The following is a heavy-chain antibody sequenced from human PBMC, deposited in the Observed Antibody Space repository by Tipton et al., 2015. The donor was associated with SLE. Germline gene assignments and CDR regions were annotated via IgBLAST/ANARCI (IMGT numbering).Heavy chain of an antibody. CDR1: GFTFSSYG. V-gene: IGHV3-30*02. CDR3: AKGFSYGYSSGTDTIDY. Sequence: SLRLSCAASGFTFSSYGMHWVRQAPGKGLEWVAVIRYDGNKKDYIDSVKGRFSISRDNSKDTVYRQMNSLRPEDTAVYYCAKGFSYGYSSGTDTIDYWGQGTLVTVSS. J-gene: IGHJ4*02. CDR2: IRYDGNKK. D-gene: IGHD5-18*01.